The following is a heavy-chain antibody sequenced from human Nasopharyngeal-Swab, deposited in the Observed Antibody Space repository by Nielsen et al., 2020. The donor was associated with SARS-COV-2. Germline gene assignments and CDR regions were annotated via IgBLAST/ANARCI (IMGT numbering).Heavy chain of an antibody. Sequence: GESLKISCAASEFTFSSYSMNWVRQAPGKGLEWVSSISDSSSYIYYAESAKGRFTISRDNAKNSLFLQMDSLRAEDTAVYYCARDESWGGAYYYYAMDVWGQGTTVTVSS. CDR2: ISDSSSYI. CDR3: ARDESWGGAYYYYAMDV. V-gene: IGHV3-21*01. D-gene: IGHD2-21*01. J-gene: IGHJ6*02. CDR1: EFTFSSYS.